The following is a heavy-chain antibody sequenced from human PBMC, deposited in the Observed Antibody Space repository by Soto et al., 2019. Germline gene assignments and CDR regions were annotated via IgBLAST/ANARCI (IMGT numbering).Heavy chain of an antibody. J-gene: IGHJ5*02. D-gene: IGHD2-21*01. Sequence: GGSLRLSCAASGFTFSIYWMTWVRQVPGKGLEWVATINQDGSEKYYVDSVKGRFTISRDNAKNSLYLQMNSLRAEDTAVYYCVTSANHYSDLSGQGTLVTVSS. CDR1: GFTFSIYW. V-gene: IGHV3-7*01. CDR3: VTSANHYSDL. CDR2: INQDGSEK.